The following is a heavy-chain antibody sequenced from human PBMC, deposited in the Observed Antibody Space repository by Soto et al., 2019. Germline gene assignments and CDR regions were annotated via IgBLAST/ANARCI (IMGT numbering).Heavy chain of an antibody. CDR2: ISGSGGST. D-gene: IGHD3-22*01. CDR1: GFTFISYA. Sequence: PGGSLRLSCAASGFTFISYAMSCFRQSPGKGLEWVSAISGSGGSTYYADSVEGRFTISRDNSKNTLYLQMNSLRAEDTAVYYCAKRPPVVTHRYFDYWGQGTLVTVSS. CDR3: AKRPPVVTHRYFDY. J-gene: IGHJ4*02. V-gene: IGHV3-23*01.